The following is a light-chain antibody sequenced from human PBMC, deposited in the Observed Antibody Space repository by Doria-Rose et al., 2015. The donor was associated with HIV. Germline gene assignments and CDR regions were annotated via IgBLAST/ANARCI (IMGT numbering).Light chain of an antibody. Sequence: TQSPESLGMSLGERATLNCKSNQGLLYTSKNYLAWYQQKPGQPPKLLIYWASTRQSGVPARFSGGGSGTDFTLTISSLEAEDVAVYYCQQYYDTPSFGPGTTVDIK. CDR3: QQYYDTPS. J-gene: IGKJ3*01. CDR2: WAS. CDR1: QGLLYTSKNY. V-gene: IGKV4-1*01.